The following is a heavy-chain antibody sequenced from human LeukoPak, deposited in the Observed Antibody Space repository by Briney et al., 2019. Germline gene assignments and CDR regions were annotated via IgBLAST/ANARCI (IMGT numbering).Heavy chain of an antibody. CDR2: ISGSGSST. Sequence: PGGSLRLSCAASGFTFSNYAMTWVRQAPGKGLEWVSGISGSGSSTYYADSVKGRFAISRDSAKDSLYLQMNSLRAEDTAIYYCVRDHNWAFDYWGQGTLVTVSS. CDR3: VRDHNWAFDY. D-gene: IGHD1-20*01. CDR1: GFTFSNYA. J-gene: IGHJ4*02. V-gene: IGHV3-23*01.